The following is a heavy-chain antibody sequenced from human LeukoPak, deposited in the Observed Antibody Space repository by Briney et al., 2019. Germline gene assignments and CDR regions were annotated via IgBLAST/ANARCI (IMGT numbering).Heavy chain of an antibody. D-gene: IGHD3-22*01. CDR1: GYTFTGYY. CDR2: ISAYNGNT. J-gene: IGHJ5*02. CDR3: ARDLGIVVANWFDP. V-gene: IGHV1-18*04. Sequence: GASVKVSCKASGYTFTGYYIHWVRQAPGQGLEWMGWISAYNGNTNYAQKLQGRVTMTTGTSTSTAYMELRSLRSDDTAVYYCARDLGIVVANWFDPWGQGTLVTVSS.